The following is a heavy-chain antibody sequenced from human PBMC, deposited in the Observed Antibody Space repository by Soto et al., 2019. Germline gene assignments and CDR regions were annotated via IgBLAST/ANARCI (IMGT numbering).Heavy chain of an antibody. CDR2: IYPRDSDT. D-gene: IGHD5-18*01. J-gene: IGHJ4*02. V-gene: IGHV5-51*01. CDR1: GYTFTNYW. CDR3: VRHSAQIWRSVGTRGFDY. Sequence: PGESLKISCEASGYTFTNYWIGWVRQMPGTGLEWMGIIYPRDSDTRYSPSFQDQVTMSGDKSIGTAYLQWSSLKASDTAMYYCVRHSAQIWRSVGTRGFDYWGQGTLVTVSS.